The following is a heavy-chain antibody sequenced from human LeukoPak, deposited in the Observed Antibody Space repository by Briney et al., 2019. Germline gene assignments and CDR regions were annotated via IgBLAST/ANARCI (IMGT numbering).Heavy chain of an antibody. CDR1: GFTFNYYA. V-gene: IGHV3-7*01. Sequence: PGGSLRLSCAASGFTFNYYAMSWVRQAPGKGLEWVANIKQDGSEKYYVDSVKGRFTISRDNAKNSLYLQMNSLRAEDTAVYYCARDRYCSGGSCYVSFGYWGQGTLVTVSS. D-gene: IGHD2-15*01. CDR2: IKQDGSEK. J-gene: IGHJ4*02. CDR3: ARDRYCSGGSCYVSFGY.